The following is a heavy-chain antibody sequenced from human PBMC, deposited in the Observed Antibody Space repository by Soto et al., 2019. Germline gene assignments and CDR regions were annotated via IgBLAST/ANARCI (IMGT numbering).Heavy chain of an antibody. D-gene: IGHD5-18*01. CDR3: ARDESSAILSMVKVSYYYYGMDV. CDR1: GGTFSSYA. J-gene: IGHJ6*02. CDR2: IIPIFGTA. V-gene: IGHV1-69*13. Sequence: GASVKVSCKASGGTFSSYAISWVRQAPGQGLEWMGGIIPIFGTANYAQKFQGRVTITADESTSTAYMELSSLRSEDTAVYYCARDESSAILSMVKVSYYYYGMDVWGQGTTVTVSS.